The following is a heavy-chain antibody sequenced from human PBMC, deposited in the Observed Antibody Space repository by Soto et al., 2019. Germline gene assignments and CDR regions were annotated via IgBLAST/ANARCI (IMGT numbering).Heavy chain of an antibody. CDR3: AKDRGRYSGYDFDY. J-gene: IGHJ4*02. V-gene: IGHV3-30*18. Sequence: QVQLVESGGGVVQPGRSLRLSCAASGFTFSSYGMHWVRQAPGKGLEWVAVISYDGSNKYYADSVKGRFTISRDNSKNTLYLQMNSLRAEDTAVYYCAKDRGRYSGYDFDYWGQGTLVTVSS. CDR2: ISYDGSNK. CDR1: GFTFSSYG. D-gene: IGHD5-12*01.